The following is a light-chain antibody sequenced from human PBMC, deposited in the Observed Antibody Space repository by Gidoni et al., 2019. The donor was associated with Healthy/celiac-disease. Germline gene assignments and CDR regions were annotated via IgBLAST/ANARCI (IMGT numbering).Light chain of an antibody. Sequence: QLTQPPSSLSASVGDRVTITCRASQSISSYLNWYQQKPGKAPKLLIYAASSLQSGVPSRFSGSGSGTDFTLTISSLQPEDFATYYCQQSYSTPYTFGQGTKLEIK. CDR2: AAS. V-gene: IGKV1-39*01. J-gene: IGKJ2*01. CDR1: QSISSY. CDR3: QQSYSTPYT.